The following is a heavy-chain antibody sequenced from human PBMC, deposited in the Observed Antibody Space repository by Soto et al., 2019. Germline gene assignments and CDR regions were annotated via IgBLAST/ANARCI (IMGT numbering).Heavy chain of an antibody. D-gene: IGHD2-15*01. CDR3: ASSYGLLGYYGMDV. J-gene: IGHJ6*02. Sequence: GGSLRLSCAASGFTFSSDSMNWVRQAPGKGLEWVSSISSSSSYIYYADSVKGRFTISRDNAKNSLYLQMNSLRAEDTAVYYCASSYGLLGYYGMDVWGQGTTVTVSS. CDR1: GFTFSSDS. V-gene: IGHV3-21*01. CDR2: ISSSSSYI.